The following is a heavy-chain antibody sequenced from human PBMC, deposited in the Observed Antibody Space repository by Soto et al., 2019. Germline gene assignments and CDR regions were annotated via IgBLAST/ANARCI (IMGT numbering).Heavy chain of an antibody. Sequence: ASVKVSCKASGYTFTSYAMHWVRQAPGQRLEWMGWINAGNGNTKYSQKFQGRVTITRDTSASTAYMELSSLRSEDTAVYYCARDGWPAQGYCSGGSCYSDWFDPWGQGTLVTVSS. CDR1: GYTFTSYA. CDR2: INAGNGNT. D-gene: IGHD2-15*01. CDR3: ARDGWPAQGYCSGGSCYSDWFDP. J-gene: IGHJ5*02. V-gene: IGHV1-3*01.